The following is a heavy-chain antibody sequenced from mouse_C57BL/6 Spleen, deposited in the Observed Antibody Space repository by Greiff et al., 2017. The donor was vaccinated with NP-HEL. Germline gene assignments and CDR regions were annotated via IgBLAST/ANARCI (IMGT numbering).Heavy chain of an antibody. CDR1: GFTFSDYY. V-gene: IGHV5-12*01. CDR2: ISNGGGST. Sequence: EVQLVESGGGLVQPGGSLKLSCAASGFTFSDYYMYWVRQTPEKRLEWVAYISNGGGSTYYPDTVKGRFTISRDNAKNTLYLQMSRLKSEDTAMYYCARQDSDYWGQGTTLTVSS. CDR3: ARQDSDY. J-gene: IGHJ2*01.